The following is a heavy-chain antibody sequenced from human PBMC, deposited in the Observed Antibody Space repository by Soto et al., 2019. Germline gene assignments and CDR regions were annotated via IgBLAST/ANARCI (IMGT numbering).Heavy chain of an antibody. V-gene: IGHV1-69*01. CDR2: IIPIFGTA. CDR3: ARASGGTRLRFEYCNGMEV. J-gene: IGHJ6*02. D-gene: IGHD3-10*01. CDR1: GGTFSSYA. Sequence: QVQLVQSGAEVKKPGSSVTVSCKASGGTFSSYAISWVRQAPGQGLEWMGGIIPIFGTANYAQKFQGRATITADESTSPAYMELSSLRSEDTALYSWARASGGTRLRFEYCNGMEVWGQGPTATVSS.